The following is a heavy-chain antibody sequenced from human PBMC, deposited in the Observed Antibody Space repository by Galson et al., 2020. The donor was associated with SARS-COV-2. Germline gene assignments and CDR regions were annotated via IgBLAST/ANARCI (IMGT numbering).Heavy chain of an antibody. V-gene: IGHV3-9*01. Sequence: GGSLRLSCAASGFTFDDYAMHWVRQAPGKGLECVSGISWNSGSIGYADSVKGRFTISRDNAKNSLYLQMNSLRAEDTALYYCATLGKNGDYEGGMDVWGQGTTVTVSS. J-gene: IGHJ6*02. D-gene: IGHD4-17*01. CDR1: GFTFDDYA. CDR2: ISWNSGSI. CDR3: ATLGKNGDYEGGMDV.